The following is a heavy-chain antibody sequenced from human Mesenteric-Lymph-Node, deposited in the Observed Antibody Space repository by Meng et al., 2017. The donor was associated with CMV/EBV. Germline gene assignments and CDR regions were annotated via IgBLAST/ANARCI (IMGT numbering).Heavy chain of an antibody. J-gene: IGHJ5*02. Sequence: SETLSLTCTVSGGSVTNYYWSWIRQPPGKGLEWIGYIYYSGSTDYNPSLKSRVTVSVDTSRNQFSLKLSSVTAADTAVYYCARQGGDANWFDPWGQGTLVTVSS. D-gene: IGHD3-16*01. CDR2: IYYSGST. V-gene: IGHV4-59*02. CDR1: GGSVTNYY. CDR3: ARQGGDANWFDP.